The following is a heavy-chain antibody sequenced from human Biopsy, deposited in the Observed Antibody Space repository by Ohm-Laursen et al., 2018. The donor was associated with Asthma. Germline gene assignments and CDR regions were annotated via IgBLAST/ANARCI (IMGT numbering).Heavy chain of an antibody. CDR3: ARAVDYSHYYGIDV. CDR1: GYIFNSAG. CDR2: ISVYNGNT. J-gene: IGHJ6*02. Sequence: VKVSCKTSGYIFNSAGITWVRQAPGQGLEWMRWISVYNGNTKVAQKLQDRVTMITDTSTSTAYMELRSLRSDDTAVYFCARAVDYSHYYGIDVWGQGTTVTVS. D-gene: IGHD3-10*01. V-gene: IGHV1-18*01.